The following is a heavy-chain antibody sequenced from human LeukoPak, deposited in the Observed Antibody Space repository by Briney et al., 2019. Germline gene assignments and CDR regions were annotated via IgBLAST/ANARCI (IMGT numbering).Heavy chain of an antibody. D-gene: IGHD6-19*01. J-gene: IGHJ3*02. CDR1: EFPFSSYA. CDR2: ISGSGGST. CDR3: AKCMAVADDTFDI. V-gene: IGHV3-23*01. Sequence: GGSLRLSCAASEFPFSSYAMSWVRQAPGGGLEWVSAISGSGGSTYYADSVKGRFTISRDNSKNTLYLHMNGLRAEDTAVYYCAKCMAVADDTFDIWGQGTMVTVSS.